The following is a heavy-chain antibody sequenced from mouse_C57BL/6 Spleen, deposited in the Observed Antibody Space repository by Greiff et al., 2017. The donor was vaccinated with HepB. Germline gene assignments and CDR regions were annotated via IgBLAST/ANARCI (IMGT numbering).Heavy chain of an antibody. CDR1: GYTFTSYW. Sequence: QVHVKQPGAELVRPGTSVKLSCKASGYTFTSYWMHWVKQRPGQGLEWIGVIDPSDSYTNYNQKFKGKATLTVDTSSSTAYMQLSSLTSEDSAVYYCARGAGDPFDYWGQGTTLTVSS. CDR2: IDPSDSYT. CDR3: ARGAGDPFDY. J-gene: IGHJ2*01. V-gene: IGHV1-59*01.